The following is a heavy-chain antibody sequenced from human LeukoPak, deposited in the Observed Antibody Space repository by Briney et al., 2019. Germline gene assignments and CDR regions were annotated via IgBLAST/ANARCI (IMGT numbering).Heavy chain of an antibody. CDR2: ISGSGGST. CDR3: AKDLKYNWNYYFDY. D-gene: IGHD1-7*01. CDR1: GFTFGSYA. V-gene: IGHV3-23*01. J-gene: IGHJ4*02. Sequence: GGSLRLSCAASGFTFGSYAMSWVRQAPGKGLEWVSAISGSGGSTYYADSVKGRFTISRDNSKNTLYLQMNSLRAEDTAVYYCAKDLKYNWNYYFDYWGQGTLVTVSS.